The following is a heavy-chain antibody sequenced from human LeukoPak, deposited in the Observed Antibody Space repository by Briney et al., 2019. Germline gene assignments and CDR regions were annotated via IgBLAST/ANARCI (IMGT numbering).Heavy chain of an antibody. CDR1: GGSFSGYY. CDR3: ARRGGYYYYYMDV. V-gene: IGHV4-34*01. CDR2: INHSGST. J-gene: IGHJ6*03. Sequence: SETLSLTCAVYGGSFSGYYWSWIRQPPGKGLEWIGEINHSGSTNYNPSLKSRVTISVDTSKNQFSLKLSSVAAADTAVYYCARRGGYYYYYMDVWGKGTTVTVSS.